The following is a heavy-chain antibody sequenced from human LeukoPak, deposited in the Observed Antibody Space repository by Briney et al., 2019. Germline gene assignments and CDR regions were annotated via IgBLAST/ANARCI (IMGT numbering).Heavy chain of an antibody. Sequence: PGGSLRLSCAASAFTFSSYEMNWVRQAPGKGLEWIGNIYSSGSTYYNASLQSRVTISIDTSKNQFSLRLSSVTAADTAMYYCVKSGGYGLIDYWGQGTRVTVSS. J-gene: IGHJ4*02. CDR2: IYSSGST. D-gene: IGHD1-26*01. CDR1: AFTFSSYE. V-gene: IGHV4-59*04. CDR3: VKSGGYGLIDY.